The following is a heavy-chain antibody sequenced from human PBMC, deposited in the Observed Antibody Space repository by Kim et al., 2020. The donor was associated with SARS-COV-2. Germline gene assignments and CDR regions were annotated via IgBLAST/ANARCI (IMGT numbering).Heavy chain of an antibody. V-gene: IGHV3-11*03. J-gene: IGHJ3*02. D-gene: IGHD2-21*02. CDR3: ASFRCGGDCYSDAFDI. Sequence: SVKGRFTISRDNAKNSLYLQMNSLRAEDTAVYYCASFRCGGDCYSDAFDIWGQGTMVTVSS.